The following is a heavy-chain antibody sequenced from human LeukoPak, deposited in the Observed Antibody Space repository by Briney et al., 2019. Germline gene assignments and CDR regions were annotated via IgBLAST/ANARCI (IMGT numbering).Heavy chain of an antibody. V-gene: IGHV3-74*01. CDR3: ARVGRGYSFNVYYFDY. Sequence: PGGSLRLSCAASGFTLSSYWMHWVRQAPGKGLVWVSRIDNVGTTTTYADSVKGRFTISRDIAKNTLFLQMNSLRAEDTAVFYCARVGRGYSFNVYYFDYWGQGTLVTVSS. CDR2: IDNVGTTT. J-gene: IGHJ4*02. D-gene: IGHD5-18*01. CDR1: GFTLSSYW.